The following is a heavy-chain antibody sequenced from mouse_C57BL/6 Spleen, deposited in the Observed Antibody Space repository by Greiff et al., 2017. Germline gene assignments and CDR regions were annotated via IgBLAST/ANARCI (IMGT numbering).Heavy chain of an antibody. Sequence: VQLQQSGAELAKPGASVKLSCKASGYTFTSYWMHWVKQRPGQGLEWIGYINPSSGYTKYNQKFKDKATLTADKSSSTAYIHLSSLTYEDSAVYYCAPITTGPMDYWGQGTSVTVSS. CDR2: INPSSGYT. CDR1: GYTFTSYW. CDR3: APITTGPMDY. D-gene: IGHD1-1*01. J-gene: IGHJ4*01. V-gene: IGHV1-7*01.